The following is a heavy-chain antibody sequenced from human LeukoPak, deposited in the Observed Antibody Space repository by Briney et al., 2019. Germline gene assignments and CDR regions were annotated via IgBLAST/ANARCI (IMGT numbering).Heavy chain of an antibody. CDR3: ARDSGSYLGTDAFDI. CDR1: GGSISSSSYY. V-gene: IGHV4-39*07. CDR2: IYYSGST. J-gene: IGHJ3*02. D-gene: IGHD1-26*01. Sequence: PSETLSLTCTVSGGSISSSSYYWGWIRLPPGKRLEWIGSIYYSGSTYYNPSLKSRVTISVDASKNQFSLKLSSVTAADTAVYYCARDSGSYLGTDAFDIWGQGTMVTVSS.